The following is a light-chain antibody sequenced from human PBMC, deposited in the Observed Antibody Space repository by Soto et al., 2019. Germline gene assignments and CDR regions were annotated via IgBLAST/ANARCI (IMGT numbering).Light chain of an antibody. CDR2: SNN. Sequence: QSVLTQPPSAPGTPGQRVTISCSGSSSNIGSNTVNWYQQLPGTAPKLLIYSNNQRTSGVTDRFSGSKSGTSASLAISGLQSEDEADYYCAAWDDSLNGPVFAGGTQLTVL. V-gene: IGLV1-44*01. CDR3: AAWDDSLNGPV. CDR1: SSNIGSNT. J-gene: IGLJ7*01.